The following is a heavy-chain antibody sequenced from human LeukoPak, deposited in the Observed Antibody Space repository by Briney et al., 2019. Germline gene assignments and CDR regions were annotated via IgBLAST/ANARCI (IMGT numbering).Heavy chain of an antibody. CDR1: GGSISSYY. CDR3: ARDRSIAGYGFDI. Sequence: SETLSLTCTVSGGSISSYYRSWIRQPPGKGLEWIGYIYYSGSTNYNPSLKSRVTISVDTSKNQFSLKLSSVTAADTAVYYCARDRSIAGYGFDIWGQGTMVTVSS. CDR2: IYYSGST. D-gene: IGHD6-13*01. V-gene: IGHV4-59*01. J-gene: IGHJ3*02.